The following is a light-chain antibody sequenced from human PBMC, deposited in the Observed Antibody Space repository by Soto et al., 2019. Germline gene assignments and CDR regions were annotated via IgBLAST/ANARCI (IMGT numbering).Light chain of an antibody. CDR1: SSDVGGYNY. CDR2: EVS. CDR3: SSYTSSSSLYV. V-gene: IGLV2-14*01. J-gene: IGLJ1*01. Sequence: QSVLTQPASVSGAPGQSTTISCTGTSSDVGGYNYVSWYQQHPGTAPKLMIYEVSNRPSGLSNRFSGSKSGNTASLTISGLQAEDEAHYYCSSYTSSSSLYVFGTGTKVTVL.